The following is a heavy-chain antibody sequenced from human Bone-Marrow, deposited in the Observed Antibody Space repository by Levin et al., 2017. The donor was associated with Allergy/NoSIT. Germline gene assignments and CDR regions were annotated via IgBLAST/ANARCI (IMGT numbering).Heavy chain of an antibody. CDR2: MYGGDSET. D-gene: IGHD6-13*01. CDR3: GRPMWSGSWQGGFVS. CDR1: GYSFSNYW. V-gene: IGHV5-51*01. J-gene: IGHJ5*01. Sequence: GESLKISCKTSGYSFSNYWIGWVRQMPGRGLEWMGIMYGGDSETKYSPPFRGLVTISADKSVTTAYLQWSSLKASDTAIYYCGRPMWSGSWQGGFVSWGQGTLVTVSS.